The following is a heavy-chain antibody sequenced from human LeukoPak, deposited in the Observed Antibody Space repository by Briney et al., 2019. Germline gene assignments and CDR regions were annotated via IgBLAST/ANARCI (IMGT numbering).Heavy chain of an antibody. CDR1: GFTFSSYW. D-gene: IGHD4-11*01. CDR3: ARQIDYHDAFDI. J-gene: IGHJ3*02. CDR2: IKQDGSEK. V-gene: IGHV3-7*01. Sequence: GGSLRLSCAASGFTFSSYWMSWFGQAPGKGLEWLANIKQDGSEKYYVDPVKGRFTISRDNAKNSLYLQMNSLRAEDTAVYYCARQIDYHDAFDIWGQGTMVTVSS.